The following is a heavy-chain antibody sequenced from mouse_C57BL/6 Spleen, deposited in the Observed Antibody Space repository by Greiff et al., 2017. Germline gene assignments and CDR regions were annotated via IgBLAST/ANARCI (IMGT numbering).Heavy chain of an antibody. J-gene: IGHJ4*01. Sequence: VQLKESGAELVRPGASVKLSCKASGYTFTDYYINWVKQRPGQGLEWIARIYPGSGNTYYNEKFKGKATLTAEKSSSTAYMQLSSLTSEDSAVYFCARGGGYAMDYWGQGTSVTVSS. CDR3: ARGGGYAMDY. V-gene: IGHV1-76*01. CDR1: GYTFTDYY. CDR2: IYPGSGNT.